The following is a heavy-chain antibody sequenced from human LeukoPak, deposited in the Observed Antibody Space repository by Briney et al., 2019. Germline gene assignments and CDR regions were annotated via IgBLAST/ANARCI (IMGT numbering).Heavy chain of an antibody. CDR2: IYYSGST. J-gene: IGHJ5*02. V-gene: IGHV4-39*07. Sequence: SETLSLTCTVSSGSISTSNYYWGWIRQPPGKGLEWIGSIYYSGSTYYSPSLKSRVTISVDTSKNQFSLKLSSVTAADTAVYYCARLLRVGYCSTTTCNWFDPWGQGTLVTVSS. CDR3: ARLLRVGYCSTTTCNWFDP. CDR1: SGSISTSNYY. D-gene: IGHD2-2*03.